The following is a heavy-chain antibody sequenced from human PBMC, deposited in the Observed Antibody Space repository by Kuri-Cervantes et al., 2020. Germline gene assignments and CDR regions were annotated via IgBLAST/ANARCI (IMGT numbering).Heavy chain of an antibody. CDR3: ARARPPYSSSWYPSNSYYYYYYGMDV. V-gene: IGHV1-8*02. Sequence: ASVKVSCKASGGTFSNSAISWVRQATGQGLEWMGWMNPNSGNTGYAQKFQGRVTMTRNTSISTAYMELSSLRSEDMAVYYCARARPPYSSSWYPSNSYYYYYYGMDVWGLGTTVTVSS. CDR2: MNPNSGNT. CDR1: GGTFSNSA. J-gene: IGHJ6*02. D-gene: IGHD6-13*01.